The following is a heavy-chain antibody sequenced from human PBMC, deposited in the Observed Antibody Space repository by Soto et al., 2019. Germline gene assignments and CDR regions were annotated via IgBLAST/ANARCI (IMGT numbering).Heavy chain of an antibody. J-gene: IGHJ4*02. V-gene: IGHV4-59*01. CDR2: LYDSGST. D-gene: IGHD2-15*01. CDR3: ARGGGYDSFDF. CDR1: GGSISSYY. Sequence: PSETLSLTCSVSGGSISSYYWSWIRQPPGKGLEWIGYLYDSGSTNYNPSLKSRVTISVDTSKNQFSLKMSSVSAADTAVYYCARGGGYDSFDFWGQGIQVTVSS.